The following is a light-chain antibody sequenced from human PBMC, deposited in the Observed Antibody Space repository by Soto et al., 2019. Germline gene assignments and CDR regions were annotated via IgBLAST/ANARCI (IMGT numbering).Light chain of an antibody. V-gene: IGLV1-44*01. CDR1: SSNIGRNT. Sequence: QSVLTQPPSASGTPGQRVSISCSGSSSNIGRNTVNWYQQLPGTAPKVLIYSNDQRPSGVPDRFSGSKSGTSASLAISGLQSEDEAYYYCAAWDDSLNGQGVFGGGTKLTVL. J-gene: IGLJ3*02. CDR2: SND. CDR3: AAWDDSLNGQGV.